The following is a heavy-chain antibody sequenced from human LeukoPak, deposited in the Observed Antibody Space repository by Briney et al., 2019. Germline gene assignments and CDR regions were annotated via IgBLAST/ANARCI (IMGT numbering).Heavy chain of an antibody. V-gene: IGHV3-30-3*01. CDR3: ARANYDFWSGYDDY. CDR2: LSSDGVNK. CDR1: GFTFSSYP. J-gene: IGHJ4*02. Sequence: PGGSLRLSCAASGFTFSSYPMHWVRQTPGKGLEWVAILSSDGVNKRYADSVKGRFTISRDNAKNSLYLQMNSLRAEDTAVYYCARANYDFWSGYDDYWGQGTLVTVSS. D-gene: IGHD3-3*01.